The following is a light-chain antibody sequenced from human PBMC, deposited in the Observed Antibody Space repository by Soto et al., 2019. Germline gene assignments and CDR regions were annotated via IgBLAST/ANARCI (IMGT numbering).Light chain of an antibody. CDR1: QRVSNY. Sequence: EIVMTQSPATLSLSPGERATLSCRASQRVSNYFAWYQQKPGQAPRLLIYDASNRATGIPDRFSGSGSATDFTLTISRLEPEDFALYYCQHYGRSPITFGQGTRLEI. CDR2: DAS. V-gene: IGKV3-20*01. J-gene: IGKJ5*01. CDR3: QHYGRSPIT.